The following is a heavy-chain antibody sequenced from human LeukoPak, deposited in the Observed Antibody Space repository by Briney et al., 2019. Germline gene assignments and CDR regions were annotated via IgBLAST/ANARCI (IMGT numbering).Heavy chain of an antibody. CDR2: INPNSGGT. CDR1: GYTFTGYY. Sequence: ASVKVSCKASGYTFTGYYMHWVRQAPGQGLEWMGWINPNSGGTNCAQKFQGRVTMTRDTSISTAYMELSRLRSDDTAVYYCARGVQLERPFDYWGQGTLVTVSS. D-gene: IGHD1-1*01. J-gene: IGHJ4*02. CDR3: ARGVQLERPFDY. V-gene: IGHV1-2*02.